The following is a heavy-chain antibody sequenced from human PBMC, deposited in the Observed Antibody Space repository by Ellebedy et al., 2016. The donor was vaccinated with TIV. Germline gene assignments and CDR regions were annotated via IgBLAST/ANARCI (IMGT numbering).Heavy chain of an antibody. CDR3: ARGRNTATVIDALDI. V-gene: IGHV3-33*01. Sequence: PGGSLRLSCAASGFTFSSYGIHWVRQAPGKGLEWLPVIWYDGSNRYYADSVKGRFTISRDNSKNMVFLQLSSLRAEDTAVYSCARGRNTATVIDALDIWGHGTMVTVSS. D-gene: IGHD5-18*01. CDR1: GFTFSSYG. CDR2: IWYDGSNR. J-gene: IGHJ3*02.